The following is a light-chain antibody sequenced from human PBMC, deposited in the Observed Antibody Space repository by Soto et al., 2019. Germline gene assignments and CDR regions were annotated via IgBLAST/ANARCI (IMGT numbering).Light chain of an antibody. CDR1: QGISTN. CDR3: QQRGNWPWT. Sequence: EMVMTQSPATLSVSPGDGATLSCRASQGISTNLAWYQQKPGQSPRLLIYGASNRATGIPARFSGSGSGTDFTLTISSLEPEDFAVYFCQQRGNWPWTFGQGTKVDIK. J-gene: IGKJ1*01. CDR2: GAS. V-gene: IGKV3D-11*01.